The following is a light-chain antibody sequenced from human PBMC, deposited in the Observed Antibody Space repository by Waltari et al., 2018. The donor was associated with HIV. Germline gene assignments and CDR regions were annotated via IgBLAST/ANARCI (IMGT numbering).Light chain of an antibody. V-gene: IGLV1-40*01. Sequence: QSVLTQPPSLSGAPGQRVTIPCTGSSPNIGAGYDVHWYQQLPGTAPKLLIYGNSNRPSGVPDRFSGSKSGTSASLAITGLQAEDEADYYCQSYDSSLSGPWVFGGGTKLTVL. CDR3: QSYDSSLSGPWV. CDR2: GNS. J-gene: IGLJ3*02. CDR1: SPNIGAGYD.